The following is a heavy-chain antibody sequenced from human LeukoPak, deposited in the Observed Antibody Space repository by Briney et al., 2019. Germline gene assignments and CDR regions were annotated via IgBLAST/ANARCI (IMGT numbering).Heavy chain of an antibody. CDR2: ISYAGSNK. D-gene: IGHD3-3*01. V-gene: IGHV3-30*04. CDR1: GFTFSTYA. J-gene: IGHJ4*02. CDR3: ARDKGTIFGVITYYSHY. Sequence: PGGSLRLSCAASGFTFSTYAMHWVRQAPGKGLEWVAVISYAGSNKYYADSVKGRFTISRDNSKNTLYLQMNSLRAEDTAVYYCARDKGTIFGVITYYSHYWGQGTLVTVSS.